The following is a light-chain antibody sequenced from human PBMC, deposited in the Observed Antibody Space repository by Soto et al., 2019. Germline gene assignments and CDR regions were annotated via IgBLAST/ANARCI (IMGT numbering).Light chain of an antibody. CDR2: GAS. Sequence: ETVLTQSPGTLSLSPGERATLSCRASQTVSSSYLAWYQQKPGQAPRLLIYGASSRATGIPDRFSGSGSGTDFPLAISRLDPEDFAVYYCQQYCQQYGSSPPSWTFGQGTRVEIK. CDR3: QQYCQQYGSSPPSWT. CDR1: QTVSSSY. V-gene: IGKV3-20*01. J-gene: IGKJ1*01.